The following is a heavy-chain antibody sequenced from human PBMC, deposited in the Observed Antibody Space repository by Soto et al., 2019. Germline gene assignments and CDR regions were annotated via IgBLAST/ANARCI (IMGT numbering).Heavy chain of an antibody. CDR2: VSTSEAT. D-gene: IGHD3-9*01. CDR1: DDFISSYY. Sequence: QVQLQESGPRLVKPSETLSLTCTVSDDFISSYYWNWIRQPAGKGLEWIGRVSTSEATNYHPSLECRVTLSVYTSKKQFSLKLTSVTAADTAVYFCARADYEILTGSYAMDVWGQGTTVTVSS. J-gene: IGHJ6*02. V-gene: IGHV4-4*07. CDR3: ARADYEILTGSYAMDV.